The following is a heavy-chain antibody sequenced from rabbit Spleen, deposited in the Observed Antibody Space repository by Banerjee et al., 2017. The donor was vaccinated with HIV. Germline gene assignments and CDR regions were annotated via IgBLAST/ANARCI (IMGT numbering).Heavy chain of an antibody. Sequence: QEQLVESGGDLVKPGASLTLTCKASGLDFSSSFWLCWVRQAPGKGLEWIGCIYVSSDTTYYANWTKGRFTISKTSPTTVTLQMTSLTTADTATYFCARDSDWPLYKLDLWGPGTLVTVS. CDR1: GLDFSSSFW. CDR2: IYVSSDTT. CDR3: ARDSDWPLYKLDL. J-gene: IGHJ4*01. D-gene: IGHD1-1*01. V-gene: IGHV1S45*01.